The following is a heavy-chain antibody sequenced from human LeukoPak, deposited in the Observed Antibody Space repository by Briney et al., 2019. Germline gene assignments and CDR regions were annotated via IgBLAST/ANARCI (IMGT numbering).Heavy chain of an antibody. J-gene: IGHJ1*01. D-gene: IGHD3-22*01. CDR2: IYHSGST. Sequence: PSGTLSLTCAVSGGSISSSNWWSWVRQPPGKGLEWIGEIYHSGSTNYNPSLKSRVTISVDKSKNQFSLKLSSATAADTAVYYCADHYYDSSGYPSAEYFQHWGQGTLVTVSS. CDR3: ADHYYDSSGYPSAEYFQH. V-gene: IGHV4-4*02. CDR1: GGSISSSNW.